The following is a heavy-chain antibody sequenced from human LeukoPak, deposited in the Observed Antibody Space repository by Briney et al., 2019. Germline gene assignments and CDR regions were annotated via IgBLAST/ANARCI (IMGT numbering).Heavy chain of an antibody. CDR1: GGSFSGYY. CDR2: INHSGST. J-gene: IGHJ3*02. D-gene: IGHD6-19*01. CDR3: ARIALAVAGTPLDAFDI. V-gene: IGHV4-34*01. Sequence: SETLSLTCAVYGGSFSGYYWSWIRQPPGKGLEWIGEINHSGSTNYNPSLKSRVTISVDTSKNQFSLKLSSVTAADTAVYYCARIALAVAGTPLDAFDIWGQGTMVTVSS.